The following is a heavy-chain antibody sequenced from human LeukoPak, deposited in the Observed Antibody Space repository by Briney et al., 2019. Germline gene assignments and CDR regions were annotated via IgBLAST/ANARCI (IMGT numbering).Heavy chain of an antibody. CDR1: GFTFSNYA. CDR2: ISSSGSTI. V-gene: IGHV3-48*01. J-gene: IGHJ4*02. CDR3: AKRGIAVADY. Sequence: GGSLRLSCAASGFTFSNYAMSWVRQAPGKGLEWISYISSSGSTIHYADSVKGRFTISRDNSKNTLYLQMNSLRAEDTAVYYCAKRGIAVADYWGQGTLVTVSS. D-gene: IGHD6-19*01.